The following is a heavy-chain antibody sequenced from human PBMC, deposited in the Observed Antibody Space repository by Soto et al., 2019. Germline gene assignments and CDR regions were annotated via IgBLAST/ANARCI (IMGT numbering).Heavy chain of an antibody. J-gene: IGHJ3*02. CDR1: GFTFSSYS. Sequence: PGGSLRLSCAASGFTFSSYSMNWVRQAPGKGLEWVSSISSSSSYIYYADSVKGRFTISRDSAKSSLYLQMNSLRAEDTAVYYCAETGSHDAFDIWGQGTMVTVSS. CDR3: AETGSHDAFDI. CDR2: ISSSSSYI. V-gene: IGHV3-21*01. D-gene: IGHD7-27*01.